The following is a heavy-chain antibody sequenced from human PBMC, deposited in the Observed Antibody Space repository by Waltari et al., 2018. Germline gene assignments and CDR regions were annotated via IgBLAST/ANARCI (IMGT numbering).Heavy chain of an antibody. CDR3: AKVAPRTYRSPVPGRDYYYGMDV. CDR2: RDSEWTSE. Sequence: EVRLVESGGGLVQPGESLRLSCAASGFTFSRFWMHWVRQAPGKGLVWGERRDSEWTSERYADAGKGRFTIARDNAKNTLYLQMKRLRVEDTAVYYCAKVAPRTYRSPVPGRDYYYGMDVWGQGTTVTVFS. CDR1: GFTFSRFW. D-gene: IGHD6-13*01. J-gene: IGHJ6*02. V-gene: IGHV3-74*01.